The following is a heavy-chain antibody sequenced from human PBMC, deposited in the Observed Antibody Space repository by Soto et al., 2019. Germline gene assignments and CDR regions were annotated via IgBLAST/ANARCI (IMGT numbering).Heavy chain of an antibody. V-gene: IGHV4-59*06. J-gene: IGHJ4*02. CDR2: IYYSGST. CDR3: AATGGWGYFDY. CDR1: GGSISSYY. Sequence: SETLSLTCTVSGGSISSYYWSWIRQPPGKGLEWIGYIYYSGSTYYNPSLKSRVTISVDTSKNQFSLKLSSVTATDTAVYYCAATGGWGYFDYWGQGTLVTVSS. D-gene: IGHD3-16*01.